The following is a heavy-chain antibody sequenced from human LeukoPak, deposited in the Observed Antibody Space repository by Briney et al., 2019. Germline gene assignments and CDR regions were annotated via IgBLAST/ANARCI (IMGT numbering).Heavy chain of an antibody. CDR3: ARGGSYLSAFDI. Sequence: GGSLRPSCAASGFTVSSNYMSWVRQAPGKGLEWVSIIYSGGSTFYADSVKGRFTISRDNSKNTLYLQMNSLRAEDTAVYYCARGGSYLSAFDIWGQGTMVTVSS. J-gene: IGHJ3*02. CDR1: GFTVSSNY. V-gene: IGHV3-53*01. CDR2: IYSGGST. D-gene: IGHD1-26*01.